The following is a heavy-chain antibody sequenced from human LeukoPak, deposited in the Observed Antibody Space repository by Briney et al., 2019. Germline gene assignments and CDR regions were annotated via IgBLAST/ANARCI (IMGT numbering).Heavy chain of an antibody. V-gene: IGHV4-30-2*01. CDR3: ASYDYGDYVGAFDI. CDR1: GGSISSGGYS. Sequence: SETLSLTCAVSGGSISSGGYSWSCIQQPPGKGLECIGYIYHSGSTYYNPSLKSRVTISVDRSKNQFSLKLSSVTAADTAVYYCASYDYGDYVGAFDIWGQGTMVTVSS. CDR2: IYHSGST. J-gene: IGHJ3*02. D-gene: IGHD4-17*01.